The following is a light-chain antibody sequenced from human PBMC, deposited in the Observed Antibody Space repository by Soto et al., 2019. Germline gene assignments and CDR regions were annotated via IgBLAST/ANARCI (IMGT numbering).Light chain of an antibody. CDR1: SSNIGAGFD. J-gene: IGLJ2*01. Sequence: QSVLTQPPSVSGAPGQTVTISCTGSSSNIGAGFDVHWYQQLPGTAPKVLIYGNNNRPSGVPDRFSGSKSGTSASLAITGLQAEDEADYYCQSYDSSLRRLFGRGTKVTVL. V-gene: IGLV1-40*01. CDR2: GNN. CDR3: QSYDSSLRRL.